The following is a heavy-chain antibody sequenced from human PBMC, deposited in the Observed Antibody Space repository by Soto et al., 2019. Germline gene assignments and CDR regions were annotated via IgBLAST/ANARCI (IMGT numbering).Heavy chain of an antibody. J-gene: IGHJ4*02. D-gene: IGHD6-13*01. V-gene: IGHV3-21*01. CDR3: ARAIAAAGTVFFDY. CDR1: GFTFSSYS. Sequence: GGSLRLTCAASGFTFSSYSMNWVRQAPGKGLEWVSSISSSSSYIYYADSVKGRFTISRDNAKNSLYLQMNSLRAEDTAVYYCARAIAAAGTVFFDYWGQGTLVTVSS. CDR2: ISSSSSYI.